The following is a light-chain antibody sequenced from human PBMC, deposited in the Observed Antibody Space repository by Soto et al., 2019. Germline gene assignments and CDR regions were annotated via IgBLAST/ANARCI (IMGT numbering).Light chain of an antibody. CDR2: DVS. J-gene: IGLJ3*02. Sequence: QSALTQPASVSGSPGQSITISCTGTSSDIGGYKYVSWYQQHPGKAPKLMIYDVSNRPSGVSNRFSGSKSGNTASLTISGLQVEDEADYYCSSYTTSSTPGVFGGGTKLTVL. CDR3: SSYTTSSTPGV. V-gene: IGLV2-14*03. CDR1: SSDIGGYKY.